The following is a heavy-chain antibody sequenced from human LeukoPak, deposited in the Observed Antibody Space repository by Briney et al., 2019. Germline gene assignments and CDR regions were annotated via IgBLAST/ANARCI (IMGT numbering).Heavy chain of an antibody. CDR3: VRDRRAAANDY. D-gene: IGHD6-13*01. CDR2: ISSSSSYI. Sequence: GGSLRLSCAASGFTVSSYSMNWVRQAPGKGLEWVSSISSSSSYIYYADSVKGRFTISRDNAKNSLYLQMNSLRAEDTAVYYCVRDRRAAANDYWGQGTLVTVSS. V-gene: IGHV3-21*01. J-gene: IGHJ4*02. CDR1: GFTVSSYS.